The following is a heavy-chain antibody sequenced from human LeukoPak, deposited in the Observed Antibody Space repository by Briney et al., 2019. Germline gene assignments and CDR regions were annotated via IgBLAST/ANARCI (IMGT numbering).Heavy chain of an antibody. CDR3: ARWGNVAAAIGLKNYCFDY. Sequence: TSETLSLTCSVSGGSISNYYWSWFRQPPGKGLEWIGYIHYSGSTNYNPSLRSRVTISVEKSKKQFSLRLTSVTAADTAVYYCARWGNVAAAIGLKNYCFDYWGQGTLVTVSS. CDR1: GGSISNYY. J-gene: IGHJ4*02. CDR2: IHYSGST. D-gene: IGHD2-15*01. V-gene: IGHV4-59*08.